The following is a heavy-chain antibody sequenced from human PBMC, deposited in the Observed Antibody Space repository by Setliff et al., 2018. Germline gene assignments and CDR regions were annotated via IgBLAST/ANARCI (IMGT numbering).Heavy chain of an antibody. CDR3: ARERIYDGLNYNGMDV. D-gene: IGHD3-3*01. Sequence: ASVKVSCKTSGYALTDSVVSWVRQAPGQGLEWVGWISGYSGNTYYAQRLQGRVTLTTDTSTNTAYLELRSLRPDDAAVYYCARERIYDGLNYNGMDVWGQGTTVTVSS. J-gene: IGHJ6*01. CDR2: ISGYSGNT. CDR1: GYALTDSV. V-gene: IGHV1-18*01.